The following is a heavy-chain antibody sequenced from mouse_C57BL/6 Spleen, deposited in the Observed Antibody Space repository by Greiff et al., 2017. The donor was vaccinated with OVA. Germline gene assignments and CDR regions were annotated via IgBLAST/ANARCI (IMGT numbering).Heavy chain of an antibody. CDR2: INPNNGGT. J-gene: IGHJ4*01. CDR1: GYTFTDYN. CDR3: ARRWLLRAGAMDY. Sequence: EVKLQESGPELVKPGASVKIPCKASGYTFTDYNMDWVKQSHGKSLEWIGDINPNNGGTIYNQKFKGKATLTVDKSSSTAYMELRSLTSEDTAVYYCARRWLLRAGAMDYWGQGTSVTVSS. V-gene: IGHV1-18*01. D-gene: IGHD2-3*01.